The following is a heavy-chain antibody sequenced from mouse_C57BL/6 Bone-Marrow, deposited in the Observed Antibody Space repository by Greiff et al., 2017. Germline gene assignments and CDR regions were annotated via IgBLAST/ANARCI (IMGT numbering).Heavy chain of an antibody. V-gene: IGHV5-6*01. J-gene: IGHJ3*01. CDR1: GFTFSSYG. CDR3: ARHRWAWFAY. CDR2: ISSGGSYT. Sequence: VQLKESGGDLVKPGGSLKLSCAASGFTFSSYGMSWVRQTPDKRLEWVATISSGGSYTYYPDSVKGRFTISRDNAKNTLYLQMSSLKSEDTAMYYCARHRWAWFAYWGQGTLVTVSA.